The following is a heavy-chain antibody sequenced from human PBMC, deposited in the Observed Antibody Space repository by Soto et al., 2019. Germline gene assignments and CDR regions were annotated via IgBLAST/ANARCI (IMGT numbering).Heavy chain of an antibody. V-gene: IGHV1-69*06. D-gene: IGHD3-10*01. J-gene: IGHJ6*02. CDR3: ARGSPYGSGSHEFITNYYYYYGIDV. Sequence: ASVKVSCKASGGTFINYAFSWVRQAPGEGLEWVGGIIPILGTTNYAQRFQGGVTITADKSTSTAYMELSSLKSDDTDVYYCARGSPYGSGSHEFITNYYYYYGIDVWGPGTTVTVSS. CDR1: GGTFINYA. CDR2: IIPILGTT.